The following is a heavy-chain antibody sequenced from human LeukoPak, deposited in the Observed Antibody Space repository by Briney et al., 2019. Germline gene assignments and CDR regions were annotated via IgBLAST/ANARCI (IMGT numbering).Heavy chain of an antibody. CDR3: AKYGGDSGVAFEY. J-gene: IGHJ4*02. V-gene: IGHV3-48*03. CDR1: GFTFSSYE. D-gene: IGHD4-23*01. CDR2: ISSSGSTI. Sequence: GGSLRLSCAASGFTFSSYEMNWVRQAPGKGLEWVSYISSSGSTIYYADSVKGRFTISRDNAKNSLYLQMNSLRAEDTAVYYCAKYGGDSGVAFEYWGQGTLVTVSS.